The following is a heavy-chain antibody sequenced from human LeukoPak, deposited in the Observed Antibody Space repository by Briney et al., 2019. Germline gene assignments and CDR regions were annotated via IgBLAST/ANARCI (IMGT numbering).Heavy chain of an antibody. J-gene: IGHJ4*02. D-gene: IGHD3-10*01. V-gene: IGHV1-2*02. CDR2: IHPNNGDT. Sequence: DSVKVSCTASGYTFSGTGWYLYWLRQAPGQGLGCMGWIHPNNGDTAYAQKFEGRVAMTRDTSISTAYMELRRLRPDDTAVYFCARDGPAQMVDLDYWGQGTLVTVSS. CDR1: GYTFSGTGWY. CDR3: ARDGPAQMVDLDY.